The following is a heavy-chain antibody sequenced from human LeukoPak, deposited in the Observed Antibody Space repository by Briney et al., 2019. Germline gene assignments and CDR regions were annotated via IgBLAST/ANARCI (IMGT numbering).Heavy chain of an antibody. D-gene: IGHD2-2*01. CDR2: INHSGST. J-gene: IGHJ5*02. CDR1: GGSFSGYY. V-gene: IGHV4-34*01. Sequence: SETLSLTCAVYGGSFSGYYWSWIRQPPGKGLEWIGEINHSGSTNYNPSLKSRVTISVDTSKNQFSLKLSSVTAADTAVYYCASKPVVPASQGHYFDPWGQGTLVTVSS. CDR3: ASKPVVPASQGHYFDP.